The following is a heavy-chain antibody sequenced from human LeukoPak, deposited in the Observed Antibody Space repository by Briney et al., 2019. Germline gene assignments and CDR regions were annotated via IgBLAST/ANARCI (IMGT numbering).Heavy chain of an antibody. D-gene: IGHD2-15*01. CDR3: AKSGGSYYYYYYMDV. CDR2: ISYDGSNK. Sequence: GRSLRLSCAASGFTFSSYAMHWVRQAPGKGLEWVAVISYDGSNKYYADSVKGRFTISRDNSKNTLYLQMNSLRAEDTAVYYCAKSGGSYYYYYYMDVWGKGTTVTVSS. V-gene: IGHV3-30*04. J-gene: IGHJ6*03. CDR1: GFTFSSYA.